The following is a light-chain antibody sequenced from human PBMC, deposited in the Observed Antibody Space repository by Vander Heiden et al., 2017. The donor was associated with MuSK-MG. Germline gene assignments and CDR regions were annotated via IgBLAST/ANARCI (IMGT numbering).Light chain of an antibody. CDR3: QQYGSSPPLT. V-gene: IGKV3-20*01. J-gene: IGKJ4*01. CDR1: QSVSSSY. CDR2: GAS. Sequence: EIVLTQSPGTLSLSPGERATLSCRASQSVSSSYLAWYQQKPGQAPRLLIYGASSRATGIPDRFSGSGSGTDFTLTISRLEPEDFAVYYCQQYGSSPPLTFGGWTKVXIK.